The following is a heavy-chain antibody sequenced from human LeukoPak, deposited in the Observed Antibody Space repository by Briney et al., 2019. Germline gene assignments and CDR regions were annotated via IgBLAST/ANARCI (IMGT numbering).Heavy chain of an antibody. CDR2: ISGSGGST. V-gene: IGHV3-23*01. CDR1: GFTFSSYA. CDR3: AKAKKYCSGGSCYYFDY. J-gene: IGHJ4*02. D-gene: IGHD2-15*01. Sequence: GGSLRLSCAASGFTFSSYAMSRVRQAPGKGLEWVSAISGSGGSTYYADSVKGRFTISRDNSKNTLYLQMNSLRAEDTAVYYCAKAKKYCSGGSCYYFDYWGQGTLVTVS.